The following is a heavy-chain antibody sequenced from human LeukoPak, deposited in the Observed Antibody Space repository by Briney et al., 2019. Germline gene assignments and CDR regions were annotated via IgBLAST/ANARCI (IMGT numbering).Heavy chain of an antibody. CDR3: ARVGRGYSGYEHYYYGMDV. CDR2: ISSSGSTI. Sequence: PGGSLRLSCAASGFTFSSYEMNWVRQAPGKGLEWVSYISSSGSTIYYADSVKGRFTISRDNSKNTLYLQMNSLRAEDTAVYYCARVGRGYSGYEHYYYGMDVWGQGTTVTVSS. V-gene: IGHV3-48*03. D-gene: IGHD5-12*01. CDR1: GFTFSSYE. J-gene: IGHJ6*02.